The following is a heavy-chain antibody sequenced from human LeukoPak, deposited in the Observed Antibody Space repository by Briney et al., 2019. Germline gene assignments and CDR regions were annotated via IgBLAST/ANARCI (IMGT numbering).Heavy chain of an antibody. CDR1: GFTVSSNY. CDR2: IYSGGST. D-gene: IGHD1-14*01. Sequence: GGSLRLSCAASGFTVSSNYMSWVRQAPGKGLEWVSVIYSGGSTYYADSVKGRFTISRDNSKNTLYLQMNSLRAEDTAVYYCARATSRYYYMDVWGKGTTVTVSS. J-gene: IGHJ6*03. CDR3: ARATSRYYYMDV. V-gene: IGHV3-53*01.